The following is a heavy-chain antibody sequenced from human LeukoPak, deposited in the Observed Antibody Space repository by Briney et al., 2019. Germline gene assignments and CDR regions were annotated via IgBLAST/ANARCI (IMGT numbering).Heavy chain of an antibody. CDR1: GGSISSSSYF. CDR3: ARQTGGYSAYDVSTFDS. J-gene: IGHJ4*02. D-gene: IGHD5-12*01. CDR2: IYYSGDT. Sequence: SETLSLTCNVSGGSISSSSYFWRWIRQPPGKGLEWFGSIYYSGDTYYNPSLKSRVTISVDTSKNQFSLKLNSVTAADTAVFYCARQTGGYSAYDVSTFDSWGQGALVTVSS. V-gene: IGHV4-39*01.